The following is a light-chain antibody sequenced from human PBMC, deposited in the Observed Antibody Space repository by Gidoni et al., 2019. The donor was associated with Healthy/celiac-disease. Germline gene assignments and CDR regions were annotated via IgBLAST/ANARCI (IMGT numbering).Light chain of an antibody. V-gene: IGKV1-39*01. Sequence: QMTQSPSSLSASVGDRVTITCRASQSISSYLNWYQQKPGKAPELLIYAASSLQSGVPSRFSGSGSGTDFTLTISSLQPEDFATYYCQQSYSTPLTFGGGTRWRSN. CDR3: QQSYSTPLT. CDR2: AAS. CDR1: QSISSY. J-gene: IGKJ4*01.